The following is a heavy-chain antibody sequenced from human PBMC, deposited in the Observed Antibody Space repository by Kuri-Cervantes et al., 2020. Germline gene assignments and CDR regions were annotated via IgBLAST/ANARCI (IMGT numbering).Heavy chain of an antibody. CDR3: ARGPWYYPYYFDY. J-gene: IGHJ4*02. Sequence: LRLSCTVSGGSISSGSYYWSWIRQPAGKGLEWIGRIYTSGSTNYNPSLKSRVTISVDTSKNQFSLKLSSVTAADTAVYYCARGPWYYPYYFDYWGQGTLVTVSS. D-gene: IGHD2/OR15-2a*01. CDR2: IYTSGST. V-gene: IGHV4-61*02. CDR1: GGSISSGSYY.